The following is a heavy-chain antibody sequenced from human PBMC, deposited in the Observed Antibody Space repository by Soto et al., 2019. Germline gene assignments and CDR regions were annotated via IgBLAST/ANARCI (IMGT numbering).Heavy chain of an antibody. V-gene: IGHV3-7*01. CDR3: ARDLEYSSSSVYYYMDV. CDR1: GFTFSSYW. Sequence: GGSLRLSCAASGFTFSSYWMSWVRQAPGKGLEWVANIKQDGSEKYYVDSVKGRFTISRDNAKNSLYLQMNSLRAEDMAVYYCARDLEYSSSSVYYYMDVWGKGTTVTVSS. D-gene: IGHD6-6*01. CDR2: IKQDGSEK. J-gene: IGHJ6*03.